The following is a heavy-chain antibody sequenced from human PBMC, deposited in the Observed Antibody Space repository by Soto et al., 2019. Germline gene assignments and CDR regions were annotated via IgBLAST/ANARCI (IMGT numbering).Heavy chain of an antibody. D-gene: IGHD4-4*01. Sequence: SETLSLTCAVSGGSISSSNWWSWVRQPPGKGLEWIGEIYHSGSTNYNPSLKSRVTISVDKSKNQFSLKLSSVTAADTAVYYCARATITVAGYYFDYWGQGTLVTVSS. V-gene: IGHV4-4*02. CDR3: ARATITVAGYYFDY. CDR2: IYHSGST. J-gene: IGHJ4*02. CDR1: GGSISSSNW.